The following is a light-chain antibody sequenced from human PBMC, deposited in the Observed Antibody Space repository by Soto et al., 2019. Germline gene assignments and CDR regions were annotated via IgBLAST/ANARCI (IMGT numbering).Light chain of an antibody. J-gene: IGLJ1*01. CDR2: DVN. CDR1: SSDIGAYNY. CDR3: TSYTRSSTYV. Sequence: QSVLTQPASVSGSPGQSITISCTGTSSDIGAYNYVSWYQQHPGKAPKLMIYDVNNRPSGVSNRFSGSKSGNTASLTISGLQAEDEADYFCTSYTRSSTYVFGPGTKVTVL. V-gene: IGLV2-14*03.